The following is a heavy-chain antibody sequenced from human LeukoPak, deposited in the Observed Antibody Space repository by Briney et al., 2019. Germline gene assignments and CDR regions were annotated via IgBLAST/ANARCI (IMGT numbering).Heavy chain of an antibody. V-gene: IGHV3-30-3*01. CDR3: ARDRRWAVDLDY. J-gene: IGHJ4*02. Sequence: PGRSLRLSCAASGFTFSSYAMHWVRRAPGKGLEWVAVISYDGSNKYYADSVKGRFTISRDNSKNTLYLQMNSLRAEDTAVYYCARDRRWAVDLDYWGQGTLVTVSS. D-gene: IGHD6-19*01. CDR1: GFTFSSYA. CDR2: ISYDGSNK.